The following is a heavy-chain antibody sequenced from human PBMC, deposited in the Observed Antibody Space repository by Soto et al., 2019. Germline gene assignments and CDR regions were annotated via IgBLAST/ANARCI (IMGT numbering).Heavy chain of an antibody. CDR2: ISSSISTI. Sequence: GGSLRLSCAASGFTFSSYSLNWVRQAPGKGLEWVSYISSSISTICYADSVKGRFTISRDNAKNSLYLQMNSLRDEDTAVYYCARDGKQLLGFDYWGHGILVTVSS. CDR3: ARDGKQLLGFDY. D-gene: IGHD1-1*01. CDR1: GFTFSSYS. V-gene: IGHV3-48*02. J-gene: IGHJ4*01.